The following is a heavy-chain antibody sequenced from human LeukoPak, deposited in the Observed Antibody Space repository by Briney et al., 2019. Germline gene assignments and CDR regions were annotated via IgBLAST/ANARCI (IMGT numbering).Heavy chain of an antibody. CDR1: GGSISSYY. CDR2: IYYSGST. D-gene: IGHD2-2*01. CDR3: ARDRGVVVPAAIWFDP. V-gene: IGHV4-59*01. J-gene: IGHJ5*02. Sequence: SETLSLTCTVSGGSISSYYWSWIRQPPGKGLEWIGYIYYSGSTNYDPSLKSRVTISVDTSKNQFSLKLSSVTAADTAVYYCARDRGVVVPAAIWFDPWGQGTLVTVSS.